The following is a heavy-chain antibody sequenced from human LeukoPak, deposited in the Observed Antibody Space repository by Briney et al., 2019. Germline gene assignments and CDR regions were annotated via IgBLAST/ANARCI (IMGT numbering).Heavy chain of an antibody. CDR1: GYTFTSYY. J-gene: IGHJ4*02. CDR3: AREGGLYYDILTGYYRGYFDY. CDR2: INPSGGST. V-gene: IGHV1-46*01. Sequence: ASVKVSCKASGYTFTSYYMHWVRQAPGQGLEWMGIINPSGGSTSYAQKFQGRVTMTRDTSTSTVYMELSSLRSEGTAVYYCAREGGLYYDILTGYYRGYFDYWGQGTLVTVSS. D-gene: IGHD3-9*01.